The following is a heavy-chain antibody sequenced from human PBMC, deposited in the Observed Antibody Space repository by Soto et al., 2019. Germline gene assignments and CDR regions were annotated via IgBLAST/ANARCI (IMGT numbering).Heavy chain of an antibody. CDR1: GYTFIDYY. V-gene: IGHV1-2*02. Sequence: ASVKVSCKASGYTFIDYYMHWVRQAPGQGLEWVGWINPNSGGTNYAQKFQGRVTVTSDTSINTAYMELSSLKSDDTAVYYCARGPVAVSDWGQGTLVTVSS. J-gene: IGHJ1*01. CDR2: INPNSGGT. CDR3: ARGPVAVSD. D-gene: IGHD6-19*01.